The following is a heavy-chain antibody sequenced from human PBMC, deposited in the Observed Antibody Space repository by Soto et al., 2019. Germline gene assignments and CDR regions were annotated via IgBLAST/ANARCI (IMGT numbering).Heavy chain of an antibody. CDR2: IYYSGST. D-gene: IGHD6-25*01. CDR3: ARLYGFSGFDY. Sequence: QVQLQESGPGLVKPSETLSLTCTVSGGSISSYYWSWIRQPPWKGLEWIGYIYYSGSTNYNPSLKXRXTXSXXTSKNQFSLKLSSVTAADTAVYYCARLYGFSGFDYWGQGTLVTVSS. J-gene: IGHJ4*02. CDR1: GGSISSYY. V-gene: IGHV4-59*08.